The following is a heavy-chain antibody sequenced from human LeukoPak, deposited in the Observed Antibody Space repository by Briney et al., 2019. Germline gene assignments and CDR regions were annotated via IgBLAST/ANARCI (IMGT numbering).Heavy chain of an antibody. CDR1: GFTVSSNY. Sequence: GGSLRLSCAASGFTVSSNYMSWVRQAPGKGLEWVSVIYSGGSTYYADSVKGRFTISRDNSKNKLYLQMNSLRAEDTAVYYCARDTYYYDSSGYYVFYFDNWGQGTLVTVSS. V-gene: IGHV3-53*01. CDR3: ARDTYYYDSSGYYVFYFDN. CDR2: IYSGGST. J-gene: IGHJ4*02. D-gene: IGHD3-22*01.